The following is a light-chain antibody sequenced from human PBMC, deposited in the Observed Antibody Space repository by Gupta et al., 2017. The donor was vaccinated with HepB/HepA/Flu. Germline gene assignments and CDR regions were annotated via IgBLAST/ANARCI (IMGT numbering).Light chain of an antibody. CDR2: DAT. CDR1: QSISSS. J-gene: IGKJ1*01. Sequence: DIQMTQSPSSLSDSVGDRVTITCRASQSISSSLNWYQQRPGKAPKLLIYDATTLQSGVPSRFSGSGSGTDFSLSIVSLQPEDFVTYYCQQYYRTPKTFGQGTRVEVK. CDR3: QQYYRTPKT. V-gene: IGKV1-39*01.